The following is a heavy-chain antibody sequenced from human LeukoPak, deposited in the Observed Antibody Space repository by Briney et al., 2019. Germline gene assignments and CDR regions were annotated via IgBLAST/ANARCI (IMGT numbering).Heavy chain of an antibody. CDR1: GYTLTELS. Sequence: GASVKVSCKVSGYTLTELSMHWVRQAPGKGLEWMGGFDPEDGETIYAQKFQGRVTMTEDTSTDTAYMELSSLRSEDTAVYYCATEGTSGSARLGLVWDWGQGTLVTVSS. D-gene: IGHD1-26*01. J-gene: IGHJ4*02. CDR2: FDPEDGET. V-gene: IGHV1-24*01. CDR3: ATEGTSGSARLGLVWD.